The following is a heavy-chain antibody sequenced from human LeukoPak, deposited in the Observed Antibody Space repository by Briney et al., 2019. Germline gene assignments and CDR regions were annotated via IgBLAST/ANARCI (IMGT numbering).Heavy chain of an antibody. CDR1: GGSISSSSYY. Sequence: PSETLSLTCTVSGGSISSSSYYWGWIRQPPGKGLEWIGSIYYSGSTYYNPSLKSRVTISVDTSKNQFSLKLSSVTAADTAVYYCARESVWIQLWWAYFDYWGQGTLVTVSS. D-gene: IGHD5-18*01. CDR3: ARESVWIQLWWAYFDY. J-gene: IGHJ4*02. CDR2: IYYSGST. V-gene: IGHV4-39*07.